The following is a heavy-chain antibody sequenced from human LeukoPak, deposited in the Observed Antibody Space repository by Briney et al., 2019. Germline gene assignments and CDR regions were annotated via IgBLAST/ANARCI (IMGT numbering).Heavy chain of an antibody. Sequence: PGGSLRLSCAASGFTFSSYAMHWVRQAPGKGLEWVAVISYDGSNKYYADSVKGRFTISRDNSKNTLYLQMNSLRAEDTAVYYCARGEYGSGSYHIDYWGQGTLVTVSS. CDR2: ISYDGSNK. V-gene: IGHV3-30*04. CDR3: ARGEYGSGSYHIDY. D-gene: IGHD3-10*01. CDR1: GFTFSSYA. J-gene: IGHJ4*02.